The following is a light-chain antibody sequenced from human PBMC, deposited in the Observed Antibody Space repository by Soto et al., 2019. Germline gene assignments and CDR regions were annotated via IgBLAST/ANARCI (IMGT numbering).Light chain of an antibody. V-gene: IGLV2-14*01. J-gene: IGLJ1*01. CDR3: SSYTSSSTLYV. Sequence: ALTQPASVSGSPGQSITISCTGTSSDVGGYNYVSWYQQHPGKAPKLMIYEVSDRPSGVSNRFSGSKSGNTASLTISGLQAEDEADYYRSSYTSSSTLYVFGTGTKVTVL. CDR2: EVS. CDR1: SSDVGGYNY.